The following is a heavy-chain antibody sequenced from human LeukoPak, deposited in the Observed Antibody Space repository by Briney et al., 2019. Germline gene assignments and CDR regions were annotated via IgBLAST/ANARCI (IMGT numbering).Heavy chain of an antibody. D-gene: IGHD5-12*01. J-gene: IGHJ4*02. Sequence: SVKVSCKASGGTFSSYAISWVRQAPGQALEWMGGIIPIFGTANYAQKFQGRVTITADESTSTAYMELSSLRSEDTAVYYCAGYIVATTSYFDYWGQGTLVTVSS. V-gene: IGHV1-69*13. CDR2: IIPIFGTA. CDR3: AGYIVATTSYFDY. CDR1: GGTFSSYA.